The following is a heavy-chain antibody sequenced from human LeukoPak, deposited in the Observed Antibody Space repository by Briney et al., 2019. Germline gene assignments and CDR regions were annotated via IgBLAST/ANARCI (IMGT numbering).Heavy chain of an antibody. CDR1: GYTFTSYN. V-gene: IGHV1-8*01. CDR2: MNPNSGNT. D-gene: IGHD6-13*01. CDR3: ASSSIAAENDAFDI. Sequence: ASVTVSCTASGYTFTSYNINWVRQATGQGLEWMGWMNPNSGNTGYAQKFQGRVTMTRNTSISTAYMELSSLRSEDTAVYYCASSSIAAENDAFDIWGQGTMVTVSS. J-gene: IGHJ3*02.